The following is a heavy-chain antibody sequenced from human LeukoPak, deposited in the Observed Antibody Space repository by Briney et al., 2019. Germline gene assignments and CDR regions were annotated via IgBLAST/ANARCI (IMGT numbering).Heavy chain of an antibody. CDR3: ARDSMDGYYYYYGMDV. D-gene: IGHD2-2*01. V-gene: IGHV3-21*01. J-gene: IGHJ6*02. Sequence: GGSLRLSCAASGFTFSSYSMNWVRQAPGKGLEWVSSISSSSSYIYYADSVKGRFTISRDNAKNSLYLQMNSLRVEDTAVYYCARDSMDGYYYYYGMDVWGQGTTVTVSS. CDR1: GFTFSSYS. CDR2: ISSSSSYI.